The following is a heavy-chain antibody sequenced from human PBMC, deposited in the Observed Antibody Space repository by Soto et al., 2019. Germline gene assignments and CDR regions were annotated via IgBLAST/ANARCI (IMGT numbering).Heavy chain of an antibody. J-gene: IGHJ6*02. CDR3: ARDRLLPTSTSYYYYGMDV. CDR1: VGSISSGDYY. V-gene: IGHV4-30-4*01. D-gene: IGHD1-1*01. CDR2: IYYSGST. Sequence: PSETLSLTCTVSVGSISSGDYYWSWILQPPGKGLEWIGYIYYSGSTYYNPSLKSRVTISVDTSKNQFSLKLSSVTAADTAVYYCARDRLLPTSTSYYYYGMDVWGQGTTVTVSS.